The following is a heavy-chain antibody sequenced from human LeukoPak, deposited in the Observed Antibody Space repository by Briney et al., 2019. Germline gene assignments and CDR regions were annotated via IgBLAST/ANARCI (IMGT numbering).Heavy chain of an antibody. CDR1: GGSFNSYV. D-gene: IGHD4-17*01. V-gene: IGHV1-69*04. J-gene: IGHJ4*02. CDR2: IILSLTIA. Sequence: SVKVSCKASGGSFNSYVISWVRQAHGQGLEWMGRIILSLTIANYAQKFQGRVTITADKSTSIAYMELSSLRSEDTAVYYCAGHPDYGDYDLTRPYDYWGQGTLVTVSS. CDR3: AGHPDYGDYDLTRPYDY.